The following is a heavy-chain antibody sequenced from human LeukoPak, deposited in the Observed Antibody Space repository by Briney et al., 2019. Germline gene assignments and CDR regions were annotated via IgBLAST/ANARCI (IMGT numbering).Heavy chain of an antibody. CDR1: GFTFSTNS. Sequence: PGGSLRLSCAASGFTFSTNSMNWVRQAPGKGLEWVASISSSGTYIYYPESLKGRFTVSRDNAKNSVYLQMNSLRAEDTAVYYCARDVARDISCYTDWGQGTLVTVSP. J-gene: IGHJ4*02. CDR3: ARDVARDISCYTD. CDR2: ISSSGTYI. D-gene: IGHD2-2*02. V-gene: IGHV3-21*01.